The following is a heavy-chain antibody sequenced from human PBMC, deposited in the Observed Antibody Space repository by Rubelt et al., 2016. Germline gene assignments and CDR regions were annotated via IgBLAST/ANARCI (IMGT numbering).Heavy chain of an antibody. D-gene: IGHD6-13*01. CDR3: ARGRRGSSSWLGRDYYGMDV. CDR2: INHSGST. CDR1: GGSFSGYY. J-gene: IGHJ6*02. Sequence: QVQLQQWGAGLLKPSETLSLTCAVYGGSFSGYYWSWIRQPPGKGLEWIGEINHSGSTNYNPSLKSRVTISRDTSKKQFSLRLSSVSAADTAVYYCARGRRGSSSWLGRDYYGMDVWGQGTTVTVSS. V-gene: IGHV4-34*01.